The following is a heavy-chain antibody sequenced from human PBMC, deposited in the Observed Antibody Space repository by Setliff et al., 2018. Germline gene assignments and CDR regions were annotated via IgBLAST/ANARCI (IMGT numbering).Heavy chain of an antibody. Sequence: SETLSLTCTVCGGSFTNYYWGWIRQSPGKGLEWIGEINHSGSTNYNPSLKSRLTISVDASTNQFSLKLYSVTAADTAVYYCRYWSGYYNNDYWGQGTLVTVSS. CDR2: INHSGST. J-gene: IGHJ4*02. CDR1: GGSFTNYY. D-gene: IGHD3-3*01. V-gene: IGHV4-34*01. CDR3: RYWSGYYNNDY.